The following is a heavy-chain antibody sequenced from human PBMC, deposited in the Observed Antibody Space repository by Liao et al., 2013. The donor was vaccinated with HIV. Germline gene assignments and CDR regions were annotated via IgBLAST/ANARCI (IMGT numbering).Heavy chain of an antibody. J-gene: IGHJ3*02. V-gene: IGHV4-61*02. CDR2: IYTGMSTTGTT. Sequence: QVRLQESGPGLVKPSQTLSLTCTVSGDLIRRDNYYWTWIRQPAGKGLEWIGHIYTGMSTTGTTNYNPSLKSRVSISADTSSNHVSLKLTSVTAADTAVYYCARDFLRAFDIWAKGQWSPSLQ. CDR3: ARDFLRAFDI. CDR1: GDLIRRDNYY. D-gene: IGHD2/OR15-2a*01.